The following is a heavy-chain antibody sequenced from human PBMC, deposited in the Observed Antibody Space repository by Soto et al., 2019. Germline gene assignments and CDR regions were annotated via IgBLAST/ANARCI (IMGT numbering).Heavy chain of an antibody. CDR2: IYHSGST. V-gene: IGHV4-4*02. CDR3: AREAYYYDRGFDP. CDR1: GGSISSSNW. J-gene: IGHJ5*02. Sequence: PSETLSLTCAVSGGSISSSNWWSWVRQPPGKGLEWIGEIYHSGSTNYNPPLKSRVTISVDKSKNQFSLKLSSVTAADTAVYYCAREAYYYDRGFDPWGQGTLVTVSS. D-gene: IGHD3-22*01.